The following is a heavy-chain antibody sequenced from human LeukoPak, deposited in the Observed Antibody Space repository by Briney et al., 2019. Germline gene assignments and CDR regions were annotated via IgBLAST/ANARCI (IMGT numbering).Heavy chain of an antibody. J-gene: IGHJ4*02. CDR1: GFTFSSFA. CDR3: ARDLGSGSYSDY. V-gene: IGHV3-30*04. CDR2: ISYDGSNK. D-gene: IGHD1-26*01. Sequence: GGSLRLSCAASGFTFSSFAMHWVRQAPGKGLEWVAVISYDGSNKYYADSVKGRFTISRDNAKNSPYLQMNSLRAEDTAVYCCARDLGSGSYSDYWGQGTLVTVSS.